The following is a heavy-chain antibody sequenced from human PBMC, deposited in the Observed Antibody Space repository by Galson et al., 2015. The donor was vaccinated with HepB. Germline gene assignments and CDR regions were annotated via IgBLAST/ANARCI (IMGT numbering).Heavy chain of an antibody. CDR3: ARSSSDYDSSGYFSVFDY. V-gene: IGHV2-70*11. Sequence: PALVKPTPTLTLTCTFSGSSLSTTGMCVSWIRQPPGKALEWLARIDWDDDKYYSASLKTRLTISKDTSKNQVVLTMTNMDPVDTATYYCARSSSDYDSSGYFSVFDYWGQGTLVTVSS. CDR2: IDWDDDK. CDR1: GSSLSTTGMC. J-gene: IGHJ4*02. D-gene: IGHD3-22*01.